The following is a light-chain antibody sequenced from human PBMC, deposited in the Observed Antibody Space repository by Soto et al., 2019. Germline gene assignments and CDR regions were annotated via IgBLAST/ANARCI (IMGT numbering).Light chain of an antibody. CDR1: SSDVGGYNY. V-gene: IGLV2-14*01. J-gene: IGLJ2*01. CDR2: AVS. Sequence: QSVRTQPASVSGSPGQSITISCTGTSSDVGGYNYVSWYQQHPGKAPKLMIYAVSNRPSGVSNRFSGSKSGNTASLTISGLQAEDEADYYCSSYTSSSTLLFGGGTKLTVL. CDR3: SSYTSSSTLL.